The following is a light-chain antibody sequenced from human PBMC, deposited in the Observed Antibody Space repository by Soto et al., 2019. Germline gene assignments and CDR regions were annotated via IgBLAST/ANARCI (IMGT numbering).Light chain of an antibody. CDR2: GAS. V-gene: IGKV3-20*01. CDR1: QSISSNY. CDR3: QQYSSSPET. Sequence: EIVLTQSPGTLSLSPGERATLSCGASQSISSNYLAWYQQKPGQAPRLLINGASSRATGIPDRFSGSGSGTDFTLTISRLEPEDFAVYYCQQYSSSPETFGHGTKVEIK. J-gene: IGKJ1*01.